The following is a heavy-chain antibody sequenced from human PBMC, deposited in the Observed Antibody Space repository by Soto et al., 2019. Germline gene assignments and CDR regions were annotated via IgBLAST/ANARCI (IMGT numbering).Heavy chain of an antibody. D-gene: IGHD3-22*01. CDR3: ARTPGRTYYYDSSGLS. Sequence: TGSLTCTVSGGSMSSGGYYWSWIRQHPGKGLEWIGYIYYSGSTYYNPSLKSRVTISVDTSKNQFSLKLSSVTAADTAVYYCARTPGRTYYYDSSGLSWGQGTLVTGSS. CDR2: IYYSGST. V-gene: IGHV4-31*03. J-gene: IGHJ5*02. CDR1: GGSMSSGGYY.